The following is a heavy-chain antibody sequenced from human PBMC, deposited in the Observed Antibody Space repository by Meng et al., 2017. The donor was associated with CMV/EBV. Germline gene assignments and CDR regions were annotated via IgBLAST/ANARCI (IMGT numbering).Heavy chain of an antibody. Sequence: GESLKISCAASGFPFSPYTIHWVRQAPGKGLEWVALISSDGSNKDYADSVKGRFTISRDNSKNTLSLQMNSLRTEDTAVYYCARGGGFCSVAGCYGIDDWGQGTVVTVSS. CDR2: ISSDGSNK. CDR3: ARGGGFCSVAGCYGIDD. CDR1: GFPFSPYT. J-gene: IGHJ4*02. D-gene: IGHD2-2*01. V-gene: IGHV3-30-3*01.